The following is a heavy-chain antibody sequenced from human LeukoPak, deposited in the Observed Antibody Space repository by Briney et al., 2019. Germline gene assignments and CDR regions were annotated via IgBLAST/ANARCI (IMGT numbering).Heavy chain of an antibody. CDR1: GGSISSSSYY. J-gene: IGHJ4*02. D-gene: IGHD2-21*02. V-gene: IGHV4-39*01. CDR3: ARALIYCGGDCYHFDY. CDR2: IYYSGST. Sequence: SETLSLTCTVSGGSISSSSYYWGWIRQPPGKGLEWIGSIYYSGSTYYNPSLKSRVTISVDTSKNQFSLKLSSVTAADAAVYYCARALIYCGGDCYHFDYWGQGTLVTVSS.